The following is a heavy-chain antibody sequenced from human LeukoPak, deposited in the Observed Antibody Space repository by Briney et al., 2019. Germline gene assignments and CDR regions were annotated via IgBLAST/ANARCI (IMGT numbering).Heavy chain of an antibody. CDR3: AKDRRYCSSTSCRDYYYYMDV. D-gene: IGHD2-2*01. CDR1: GFTFSSYG. J-gene: IGHJ6*03. CDR2: IRYDGSNK. Sequence: GGSLRLSCAASGFTFSSYGMHWVRQAPGKGLEWVAFIRYDGSNKYYADSVKGRFTTSRDNSKNTLYLQMNSLRAEGTAVYYCAKDRRYCSSTSCRDYYYYMDVWGKGTTVTVSS. V-gene: IGHV3-30*02.